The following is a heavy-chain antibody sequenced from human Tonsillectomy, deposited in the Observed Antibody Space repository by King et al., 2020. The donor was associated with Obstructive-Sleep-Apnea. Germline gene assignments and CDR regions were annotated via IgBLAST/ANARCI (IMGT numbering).Heavy chain of an antibody. CDR3: ARGGRFGASEFDY. V-gene: IGHV4-30-2*01. CDR2: IYHSGST. CDR1: GGSISSGGYS. Sequence: LQLQESGSGLVKPSQTLSLTCAVSGGSISSGGYSWNWIRQPPGKGLEWIGNIYHSGSTYFNPSLKSRVTRSVDRSKNQCSLKLNSVTAADTAVYYCARGGRFGASEFDYWGQGTLVTVSS. J-gene: IGHJ4*02. D-gene: IGHD3-10*01.